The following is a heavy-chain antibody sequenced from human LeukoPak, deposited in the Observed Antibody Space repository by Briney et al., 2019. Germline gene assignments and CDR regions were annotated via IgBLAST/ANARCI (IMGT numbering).Heavy chain of an antibody. V-gene: IGHV3-21*01. CDR2: ISSSSSYI. CDR3: VGSSGWLFRY. CDR1: GFSFSSYG. D-gene: IGHD3-22*01. J-gene: IGHJ4*02. Sequence: GGSLRLSCAASGFSFSSYGMHWVRQAPGKGLEWVSSISSSSSYIYYADSVKGRFTISRDNSKSSVYLQMNSLRADDTAVYYCVGSSGWLFRYWGQGTLVTVSS.